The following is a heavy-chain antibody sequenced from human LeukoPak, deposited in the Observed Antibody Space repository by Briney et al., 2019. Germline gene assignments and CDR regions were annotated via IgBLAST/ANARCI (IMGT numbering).Heavy chain of an antibody. Sequence: SETLSLTCTVSGASISISSYYWGWIRQTPGKGLEWIGTIYYSGNTYYNPSLNSRVSMSVDTSKNQFSLQLNSVTAADTAVYYCARHYGPWGQGTLVTVSS. J-gene: IGHJ4*02. V-gene: IGHV4-39*01. CDR3: ARHYGP. CDR1: GASISISSYY. D-gene: IGHD3-10*01. CDR2: IYYSGNT.